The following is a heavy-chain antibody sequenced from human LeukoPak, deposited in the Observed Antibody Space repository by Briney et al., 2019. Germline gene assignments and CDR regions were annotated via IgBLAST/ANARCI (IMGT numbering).Heavy chain of an antibody. J-gene: IGHJ4*02. CDR3: AKEALRFYGSGTSTFDY. CDR1: GVTFSSYG. D-gene: IGHD3-10*01. CDR2: IRYDGSNK. V-gene: IGHV3-30*02. Sequence: GGSLRLSCAASGVTFSSYGMHWVRQAPGKGLEWVAFIRYDGSNKYYADSVKGRFTISRDNSKNTLYLQMNSLRAEDTAVYYCAKEALRFYGSGTSTFDYWGQGTLVTVSS.